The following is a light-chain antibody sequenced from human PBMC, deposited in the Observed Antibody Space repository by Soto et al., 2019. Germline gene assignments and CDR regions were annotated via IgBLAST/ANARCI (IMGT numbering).Light chain of an antibody. CDR2: DAS. CDR3: QQRSNWPPG. J-gene: IGKJ4*01. V-gene: IGKV3-11*01. Sequence: EIVLTQSPATLSLSPGERATLSCRASQSVSSYLAWYQQKPGQAPRLLIYDASNRATGIPARFSGSGSGTDFTLTISSLEPEEFAVYYCQQRSNWPPGFGGGTKVESK. CDR1: QSVSSY.